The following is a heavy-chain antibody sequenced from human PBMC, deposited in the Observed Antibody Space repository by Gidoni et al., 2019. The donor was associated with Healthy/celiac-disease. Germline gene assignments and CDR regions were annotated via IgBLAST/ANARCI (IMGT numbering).Heavy chain of an antibody. CDR2: IYPGDSDP. D-gene: IGHD1-26*01. V-gene: IGHV5-51*03. J-gene: IGHJ3*02. Sequence: EVQLVQSGAEGKKPGESLKISCKGAGYSFTSYWIGWVRQMPGKGLEWMVIIYPGDSDPSYRPSFHGQVTISADTSISTAYLQWSSLKASDTAIYYCATVGGLKWELYAFDIWGQGTMVTVSS. CDR3: ATVGGLKWELYAFDI. CDR1: GYSFTSYW.